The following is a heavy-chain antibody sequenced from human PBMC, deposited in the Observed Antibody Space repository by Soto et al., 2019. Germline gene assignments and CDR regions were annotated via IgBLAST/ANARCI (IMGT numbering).Heavy chain of an antibody. CDR1: GFTFSSYA. D-gene: IGHD2-15*01. J-gene: IGHJ6*03. Sequence: GGSLRLSCAASGFTFSSYAMSWVRQAPGKGLEWVSAISGSGGSTYYADSVKGRFTISRDNSKNTLYLQMNSLRAEDTAVYYCARSRGYCSGGSCYPTAYYYYYMDVWGKGTTVTVSS. CDR2: ISGSGGST. CDR3: ARSRGYCSGGSCYPTAYYYYYMDV. V-gene: IGHV3-23*01.